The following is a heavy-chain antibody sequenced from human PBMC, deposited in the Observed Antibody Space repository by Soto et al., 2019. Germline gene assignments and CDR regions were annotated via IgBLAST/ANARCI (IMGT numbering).Heavy chain of an antibody. D-gene: IGHD1-1*01. V-gene: IGHV4-4*07. J-gene: IGHJ5*02. CDR1: GASISGFY. CDR2: IYATGTT. CDR3: VRDGTKNLRDWFDP. Sequence: SETLYLNCTFSGASISGFYWSWIRKSAGKGLEWIGRIYATGTTDYNPSLKSRVMMSVDTSKKQFSLKLRSVTAADTAVYYCVRDGTKNLRDWFDPWGQGISVTVSS.